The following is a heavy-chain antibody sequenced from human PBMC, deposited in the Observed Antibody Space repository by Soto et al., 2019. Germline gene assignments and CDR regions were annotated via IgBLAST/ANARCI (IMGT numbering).Heavy chain of an antibody. V-gene: IGHV5-51*01. CDR1: VYSFTAYW. Sequence: GESLKISCQGSVYSFTAYWIGWVRQIPGKGLEWMGIIYPGDSDTRYSPSFQGQVTISADKSISTAYLQWSSLKASDTAIYYCATGGYCSGTRCYNFFDYWGQGTLVTVSS. CDR2: IYPGDSDT. J-gene: IGHJ4*02. CDR3: ATGGYCSGTRCYNFFDY. D-gene: IGHD2-2*02.